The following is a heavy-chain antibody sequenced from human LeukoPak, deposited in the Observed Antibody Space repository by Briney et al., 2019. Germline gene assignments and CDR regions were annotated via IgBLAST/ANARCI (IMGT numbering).Heavy chain of an antibody. CDR1: GFPFGSYA. J-gene: IGHJ4*02. Sequence: GGSLRLSCAASGFPFGSYAMSWVRQTPGKSLEWVSIITNGGVTTYYADSVRGRFTISRDNSKNILYLQMNSLRAEDTAVYYCVKLSSGSGSKFGFDAWGQGTLVTVSS. CDR2: ITNGGVTT. CDR3: VKLSSGSGSKFGFDA. V-gene: IGHV3-23*01. D-gene: IGHD6-19*01.